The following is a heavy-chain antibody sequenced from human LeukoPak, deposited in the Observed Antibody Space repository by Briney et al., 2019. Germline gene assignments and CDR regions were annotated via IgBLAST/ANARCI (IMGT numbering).Heavy chain of an antibody. CDR2: ISSDGSNK. CDR3: ARPLQFGYRDY. D-gene: IGHD5-24*01. V-gene: IGHV3-30*03. J-gene: IGHJ4*02. CDR1: GFTFSSYG. Sequence: GASLRLSCAASGFTFSSYGMHWVRQAPGKGLEWVSVISSDGSNKYYADSVKGRFTISRDNSKNRLSLQMNSLRAEDTAVYYCARPLQFGYRDYWGQGTLVTVSS.